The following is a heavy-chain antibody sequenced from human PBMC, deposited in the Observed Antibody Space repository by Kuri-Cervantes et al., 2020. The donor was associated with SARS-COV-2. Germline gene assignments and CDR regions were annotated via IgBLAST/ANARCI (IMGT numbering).Heavy chain of an antibody. Sequence: GESLKISCAASGFTFSSYSMNWVRQAPGKGLEWVSSISSSSSYIYYADSVKGRFTISRDNSKNTLYLQMNSLRAEDTAVYYCARNNLVVVAATYKNWFDPWGQGTLVTVSS. CDR2: ISSSSSYI. CDR3: ARNNLVVVAATYKNWFDP. V-gene: IGHV3-21*01. J-gene: IGHJ5*02. D-gene: IGHD2-15*01. CDR1: GFTFSSYS.